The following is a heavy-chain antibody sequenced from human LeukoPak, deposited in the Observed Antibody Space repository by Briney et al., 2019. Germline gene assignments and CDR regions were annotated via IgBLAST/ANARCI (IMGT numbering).Heavy chain of an antibody. J-gene: IGHJ4*02. CDR3: AKGLFPAPMTTVTTPLDY. CDR2: ISWNSGSI. Sequence: GGSLRLSCAASGFTFDDYAMHWVRHAPGKGLEWVSGISWNSGSIGYADSVKGRFTISRDNAKNSLYLQMNSLRAEDTALYYCAKGLFPAPMTTVTTPLDYWGQGTLVTVSS. CDR1: GFTFDDYA. V-gene: IGHV3-9*01. D-gene: IGHD4-17*01.